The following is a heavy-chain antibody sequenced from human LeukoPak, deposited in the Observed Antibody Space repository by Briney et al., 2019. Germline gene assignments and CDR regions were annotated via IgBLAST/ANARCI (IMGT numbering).Heavy chain of an antibody. D-gene: IGHD3-22*01. CDR3: TGKYYYDSSGYYYADY. CDR2: IYYSGST. CDR1: GGSISSYY. V-gene: IGHV4-59*04. Sequence: SETLSLTCTVSGGSISSYYWSWIRQPPGKGLEWIGSIYYSGSTYYNPSLKSRLTVSLDTSKNQFSLKLSSVTAADTAVYYCTGKYYYDSSGYYYADYWGQGTLVTVSS. J-gene: IGHJ4*02.